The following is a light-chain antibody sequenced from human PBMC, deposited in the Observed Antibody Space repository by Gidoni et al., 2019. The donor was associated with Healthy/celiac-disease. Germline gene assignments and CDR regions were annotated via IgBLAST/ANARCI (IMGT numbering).Light chain of an antibody. V-gene: IGKV1-16*02. CDR2: AAS. CDR3: QQYNSYPFT. CDR1: QCISNY. J-gene: IGKJ4*01. Sequence: DIQMTQSPSSMSASVGERVTITGRASQCISNYLAWFQQRPGKSPKSLSYAASSLQSGVPSKVSGSGSGTDFTLTISSLQPEDFATYYCQQYNSYPFTFGGGTKVEIK.